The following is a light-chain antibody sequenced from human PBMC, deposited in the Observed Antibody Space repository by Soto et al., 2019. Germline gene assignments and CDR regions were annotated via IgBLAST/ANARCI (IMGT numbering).Light chain of an antibody. Sequence: DIQMTQSPSPVSASVGDRVTITCRASQGISNWLAWYQQKPGKAPSLLIHAASSLQSGVPSRFSGSGYGTDFTLTISSLQPEDFATYYCQQYDSFSVTFGQGTKVEIK. CDR2: AAS. J-gene: IGKJ1*01. CDR3: QQYDSFSVT. CDR1: QGISNW. V-gene: IGKV1-12*01.